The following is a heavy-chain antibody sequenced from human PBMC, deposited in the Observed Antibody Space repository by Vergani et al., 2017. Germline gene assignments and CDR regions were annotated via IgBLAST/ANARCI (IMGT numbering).Heavy chain of an antibody. Sequence: QVQLQESGPGLVKPPGTLSLTSAVPGDSPSSNDCWTWVRQPPGKGLEWIGEICHTEDTKYSPSLKSRVTVSVDESRNLFSLRLNSVTAADTAVYYCATLGYRRWGYYFDYWVQGILVTVSS. J-gene: IGHJ4*02. CDR1: GDSPSSNDC. V-gene: IGHV4-4*03. CDR2: ICHTEDT. D-gene: IGHD2-2*02. CDR3: ATLGYRRWGYYFDY.